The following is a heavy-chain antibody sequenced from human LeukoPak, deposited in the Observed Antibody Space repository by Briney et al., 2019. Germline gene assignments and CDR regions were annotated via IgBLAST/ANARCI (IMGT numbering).Heavy chain of an antibody. D-gene: IGHD6-13*01. V-gene: IGHV1-2*02. CDR1: GYTFTGYY. Sequence: ASVKVSCKASGYTFTGYYMHWVRQAPGQGLEWMGWINPNRGGTNYAQKFQGTVTMTRDTSIRTAYMGLSRLRADDPAVYYCARYITAAGTYGMDVWGQGTTVTVSS. CDR3: ARYITAAGTYGMDV. J-gene: IGHJ6*02. CDR2: INPNRGGT.